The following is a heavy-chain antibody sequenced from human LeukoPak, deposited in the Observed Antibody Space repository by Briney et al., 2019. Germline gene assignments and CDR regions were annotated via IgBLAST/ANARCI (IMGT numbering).Heavy chain of an antibody. V-gene: IGHV3-33*08. CDR2: VHNDGDTK. Sequence: GGSLRLSCVASGLSVSNNYMHWVRQAPGKCLEWVAVVHNDGDTKYFGDSVKGRFTISRDNSKNTLYLQMNSLRAEDTAVYYCATGTGYYYDRWGQGTLVTVAS. J-gene: IGHJ4*02. D-gene: IGHD3-9*01. CDR1: GLSVSNNY. CDR3: ATGTGYYYDR.